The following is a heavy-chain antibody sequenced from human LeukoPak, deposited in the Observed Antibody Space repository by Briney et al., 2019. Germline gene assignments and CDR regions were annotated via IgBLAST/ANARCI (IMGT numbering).Heavy chain of an antibody. CDR1: GFTFDDYG. CDR3: ATTSYYYDSSGYYLFDY. V-gene: IGHV3-20*04. Sequence: GGSLRLSCAASGFTFDDYGMSWVRQAPGKGLEWVSGINWNGGSTGYADSVKGRFTISRDNAKNSLYLQMNSLGAEDTALYYCATTSYYYDSSGYYLFDYWGQGTLVTVSS. D-gene: IGHD3-22*01. CDR2: INWNGGST. J-gene: IGHJ4*02.